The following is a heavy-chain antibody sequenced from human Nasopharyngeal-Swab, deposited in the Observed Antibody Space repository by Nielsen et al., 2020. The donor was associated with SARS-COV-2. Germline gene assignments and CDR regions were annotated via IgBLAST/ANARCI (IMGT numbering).Heavy chain of an antibody. CDR1: GFTVSRYG. V-gene: IGHV3-33*01. Sequence: LKISCAASGFTVSRYGFHWVRQAPGKGLEWVAVIRPGGDSRIYGDSMKGRFAVSRDNSKNTLYLQIDDLRSEDTAVYYCARDGPNWNLDYWGQGTLATVSS. CDR3: ARDGPNWNLDY. D-gene: IGHD1-1*01. CDR2: IRPGGDSR. J-gene: IGHJ4*02.